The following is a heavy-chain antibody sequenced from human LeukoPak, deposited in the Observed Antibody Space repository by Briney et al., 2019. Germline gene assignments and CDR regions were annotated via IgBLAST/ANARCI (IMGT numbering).Heavy chain of an antibody. D-gene: IGHD4-11*01. CDR1: EFTFSTYA. CDR3: ARDSDYRPAFDI. J-gene: IGHJ3*02. Sequence: PGGSLRLSCAASEFTFSTYAMNWVRQAPGKGLEWVGYISPTGSTMFYADSVKGRFTISRDNSKNTLYLQMNSLRAEDTAVYYCARDSDYRPAFDIWGQGTMVTVSS. CDR2: ISPTGSTM. V-gene: IGHV3-48*01.